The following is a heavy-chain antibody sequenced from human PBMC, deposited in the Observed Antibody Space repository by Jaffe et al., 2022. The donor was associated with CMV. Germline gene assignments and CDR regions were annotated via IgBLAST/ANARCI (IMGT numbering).Heavy chain of an antibody. J-gene: IGHJ6*02. CDR2: ISYDGSNK. CDR1: GFTFSSYG. Sequence: QVQLVESGGGVVQPGRSLRLSCAASGFTFSSYGMHWVRQAPGKGLEWVAVISYDGSNKYYADSVKGRFTISRDNSKNTLYLQMNSLRAEDTAVYYCARFLEDYYYYYYGMDVWGQGTTVTVSS. CDR3: ARFLEDYYYYYYGMDV. V-gene: IGHV3-30*03. D-gene: IGHD3-3*01.